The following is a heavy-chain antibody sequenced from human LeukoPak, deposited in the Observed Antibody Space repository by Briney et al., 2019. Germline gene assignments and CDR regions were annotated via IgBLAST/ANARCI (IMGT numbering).Heavy chain of an antibody. D-gene: IGHD6-13*01. CDR2: IANDGRDK. CDR3: AKDGRVAAAAYYFDY. CDR1: GFTFRSYA. J-gene: IGHJ4*02. V-gene: IGHV3-30*18. Sequence: GGSLRLSCAASGFTFRSYAMSWVRQAPGKGLEWVAVIANDGRDKKYADSVKGRFTISRDNSKNTLYLQMNSLRAEDTAVYYCAKDGRVAAAAYYFDYWGQGTLATVSS.